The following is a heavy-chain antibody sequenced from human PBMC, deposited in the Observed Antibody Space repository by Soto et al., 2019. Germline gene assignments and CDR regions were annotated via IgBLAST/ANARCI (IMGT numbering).Heavy chain of an antibody. Sequence: SVKVSCKASGGTFSSYAISWVRQAPGQGLEWMGGIIPIFGTANYAQKFQGRVTITADESTSTAYMELSSLRSEDTAVYSCALRNSSSSRYYYHYYGMDVWGQGTTVTVSS. CDR1: GGTFSSYA. J-gene: IGHJ6*02. V-gene: IGHV1-69*13. CDR2: IIPIFGTA. D-gene: IGHD6-6*01. CDR3: ALRNSSSSRYYYHYYGMDV.